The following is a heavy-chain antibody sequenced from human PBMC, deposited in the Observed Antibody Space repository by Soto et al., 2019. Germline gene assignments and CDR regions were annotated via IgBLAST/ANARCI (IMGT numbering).Heavy chain of an antibody. V-gene: IGHV3-30-3*01. J-gene: IGHJ6*02. CDR1: GFTFSSYA. CDR3: ASSIVAPQRVDIWFGGPPVYYYYGMDV. Sequence: GGSLRLSCAASGFTFSSYAMHWVRQAPGKGLEWVAVISYDGSNKYYADSVKGRFTISRDNSKNTLYLQMNSLRAEDTAVYYCASSIVAPQRVDIWFGGPPVYYYYGMDVWGQGTTVTVSS. D-gene: IGHD3-10*01. CDR2: ISYDGSNK.